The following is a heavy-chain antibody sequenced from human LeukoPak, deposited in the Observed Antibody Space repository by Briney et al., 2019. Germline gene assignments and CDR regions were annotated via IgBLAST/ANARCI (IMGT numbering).Heavy chain of an antibody. CDR3: ARRYYYDSNGFHSGMDV. V-gene: IGHV3-11*01. CDR2: ITRSGSAI. J-gene: IGHJ6*02. CDR1: GFTFSDYY. Sequence: GGSLRLSCAASGFTFSDYYMSWIRQAPGKGLEWVSYITRSGSAIYYADSVKGRFTVPRDNAKNSLYLQMNSLRADDTAVYYCARRYYYDSNGFHSGMDVWGQATTVTVSS. D-gene: IGHD3-22*01.